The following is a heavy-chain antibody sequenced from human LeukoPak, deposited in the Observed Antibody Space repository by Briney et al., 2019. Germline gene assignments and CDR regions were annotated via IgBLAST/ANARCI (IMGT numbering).Heavy chain of an antibody. J-gene: IGHJ4*02. CDR2: IIPIFGTA. V-gene: IGHV1-69*13. D-gene: IGHD3-22*01. CDR3: ASATTAPSYYYDSSGYSSLGY. Sequence: ASVKVSCKASGGTFSSYAISWVRQAPGQGLEWMGGIIPIFGTANYAQKFQGRVTITADESTSTAYMELSSLRSEDTAVYYCASATTAPSYYYDSSGYSSLGYWGQGTLVTVSS. CDR1: GGTFSSYA.